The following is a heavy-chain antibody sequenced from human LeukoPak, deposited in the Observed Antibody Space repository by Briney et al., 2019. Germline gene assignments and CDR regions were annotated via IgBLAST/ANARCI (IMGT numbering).Heavy chain of an antibody. J-gene: IGHJ4*02. V-gene: IGHV3-23*01. CDR3: AKRSGYSSSWYLDYFDY. CDR2: ITGSGGST. Sequence: PGGSLRLSCAASGFTFSNYAMSWVRQAPGKGLEWVSTITGSGGSTNYADSVKGRFTISRDKSKNTLYLQMNSLRAEDTAVYYCAKRSGYSSSWYLDYFDYLGQGTLVTVSS. D-gene: IGHD6-13*01. CDR1: GFTFSNYA.